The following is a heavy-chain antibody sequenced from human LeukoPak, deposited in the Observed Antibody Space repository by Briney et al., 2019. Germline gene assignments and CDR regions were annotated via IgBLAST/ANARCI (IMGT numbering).Heavy chain of an antibody. D-gene: IGHD3-22*01. CDR2: IYYSGST. Sequence: SETLSLTCTVSGGSISSYYWSWIRQPPGKGLEWIGYIYYSGSTNYNSSLKSRVTISVDTSKNQFSLKLSSVTAADTAVYYCARVFPAGYYDSSGYLDYWGQGTLVTVSS. CDR1: GGSISSYY. J-gene: IGHJ4*02. CDR3: ARVFPAGYYDSSGYLDY. V-gene: IGHV4-59*01.